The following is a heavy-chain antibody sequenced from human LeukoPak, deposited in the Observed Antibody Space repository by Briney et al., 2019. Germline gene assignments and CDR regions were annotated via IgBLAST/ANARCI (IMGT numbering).Heavy chain of an antibody. D-gene: IGHD6-19*01. Sequence: PGGSLRLSCAASGFTFSSYSMNWVRQAPGKGLEWVSYISSSSSTIYYADSAKGRFTISRDNAKNSLYLQMNSLRAEDTAVYYCARGAVAGTDYWGQGTLVTVSS. V-gene: IGHV3-48*01. CDR2: ISSSSSTI. J-gene: IGHJ4*02. CDR1: GFTFSSYS. CDR3: ARGAVAGTDY.